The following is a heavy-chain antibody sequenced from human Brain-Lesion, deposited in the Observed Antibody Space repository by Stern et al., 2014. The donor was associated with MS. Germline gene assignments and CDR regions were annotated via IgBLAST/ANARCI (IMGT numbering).Heavy chain of an antibody. J-gene: IGHJ4*02. V-gene: IGHV4-39*01. CDR3: ARHDSVPRPSQLYSARDRGPGYFDY. D-gene: IGHD1-26*01. CDR1: GGSISSSTYY. Sequence: VQLVESGPGLVKPSETLSLTCTASGGSISSSTYYWAWLRQPPGKGLEWIGNIYCSGFTYYNPALKSRVTISVDVPKNQFSLKLTSVTAADTAFYYCARHDSVPRPSQLYSARDRGPGYFDYWGQGTLVTVSS. CDR2: IYCSGFT.